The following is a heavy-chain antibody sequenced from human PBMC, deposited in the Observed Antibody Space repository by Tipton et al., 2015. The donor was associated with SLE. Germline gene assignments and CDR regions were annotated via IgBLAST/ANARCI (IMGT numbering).Heavy chain of an antibody. V-gene: IGHV4-38-2*01. Sequence: LRLSCAVSGYSISSGYYWGWLRQPPGKGLEWIGSIYHSGSTYYNPSLKSRVTISVDTSRNQFSLKLSSVTAADTAVYYCARVTSRWAAVSNWFDPWGQGTLVTVSS. J-gene: IGHJ5*02. CDR2: IYHSGST. CDR1: GYSISSGYY. D-gene: IGHD6-13*01. CDR3: ARVTSRWAAVSNWFDP.